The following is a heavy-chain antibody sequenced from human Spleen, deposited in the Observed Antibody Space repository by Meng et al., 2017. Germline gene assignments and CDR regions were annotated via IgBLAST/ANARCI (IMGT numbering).Heavy chain of an antibody. Sequence: ESLKISCTVSGGSISSRNHYWGWIRQPPGKGLEWIGSIYYNGKTYDNPSLKSRVTISVDTSKNQFSLKLSSVTAADTAVYYCARTQGVGDSFDYWGQGTLVTVSS. CDR1: GGSISSRNHY. V-gene: IGHV4-39*07. CDR3: ARTQGVGDSFDY. J-gene: IGHJ4*02. CDR2: IYYNGKT. D-gene: IGHD3-10*01.